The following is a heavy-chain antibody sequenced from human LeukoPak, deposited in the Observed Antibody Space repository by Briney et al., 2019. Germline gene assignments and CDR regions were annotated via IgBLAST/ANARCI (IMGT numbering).Heavy chain of an antibody. CDR2: INHSGST. CDR3: SRSHYYYYGMDV. Sequence: SETLSLTCAVYGGSFSGYYWSWIRQPPGKGLEWIGEINHSGSTNYNPSLKSRVTISVDTSKNQFSLKLSSVTAADPAVYYCSRSHYYYYGMDVWGQGTTVTVSS. V-gene: IGHV4-34*01. J-gene: IGHJ6*02. CDR1: GGSFSGYY.